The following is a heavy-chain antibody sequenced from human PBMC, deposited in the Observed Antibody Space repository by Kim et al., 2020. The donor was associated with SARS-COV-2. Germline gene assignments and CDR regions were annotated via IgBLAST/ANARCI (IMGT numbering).Heavy chain of an antibody. CDR1: GFTFSSYW. J-gene: IGHJ6*02. D-gene: IGHD3-10*01. Sequence: GGSLRLSCAASGFTFSSYWMSWVRQAPGKGLEWVANIKQDGSEKYYVDSVKGRFTISRDNAKNSLYLQMNSLRAEDTAVYYCARGATMVRGVIGPRNGMDVWGQGTTVTVSS. CDR3: ARGATMVRGVIGPRNGMDV. CDR2: IKQDGSEK. V-gene: IGHV3-7*03.